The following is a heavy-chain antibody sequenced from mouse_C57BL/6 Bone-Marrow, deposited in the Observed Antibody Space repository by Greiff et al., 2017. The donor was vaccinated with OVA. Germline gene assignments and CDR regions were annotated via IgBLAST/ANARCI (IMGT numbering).Heavy chain of an antibody. CDR3: TSVFYSNYYAMDY. CDR2: IDPENGDT. D-gene: IGHD2-5*01. V-gene: IGHV14-4*01. J-gene: IGHJ4*01. CDR1: GFNIKDDY. Sequence: EVQLQQSGAELVRPGASVKLSCTASGFNIKDDYMHWVKQRPEQGLEWIGWIDPENGDTEYASKFQGKATITADTSSNTAYLQLSILTSEDTAVYYCTSVFYSNYYAMDYWGQGTSVTVSS.